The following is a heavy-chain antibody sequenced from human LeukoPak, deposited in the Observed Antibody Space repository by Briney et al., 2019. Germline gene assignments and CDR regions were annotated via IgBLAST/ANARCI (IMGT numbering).Heavy chain of an antibody. CDR2: ISAYNGNT. Sequence: ASVKVSCKVSGDSLSELSMHWVRQAPGQGLEWMGWISAYNGNTNYAQKLQGRVTMTRDTSTSTAYMELRSLRSDDTAVYYCARGDPGDYWGQGTLVTVSS. CDR3: ARGDPGDY. J-gene: IGHJ4*02. CDR1: GDSLSELS. V-gene: IGHV1-18*01.